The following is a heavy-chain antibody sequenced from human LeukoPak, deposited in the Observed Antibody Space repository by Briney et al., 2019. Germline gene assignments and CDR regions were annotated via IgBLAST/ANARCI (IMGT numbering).Heavy chain of an antibody. Sequence: ASVKVSCKASGYTFTGYYMHWVRQAPGQGLEWMGWINPNSGGTNYAQKFQGRVTMTRDTSISTAYMELSRLRSDDTAVYYCASSCSSTSCYTNYWGQGTLVTVSS. CDR1: GYTFTGYY. V-gene: IGHV1-2*02. D-gene: IGHD2-2*02. CDR3: ASSCSSTSCYTNY. J-gene: IGHJ4*02. CDR2: INPNSGGT.